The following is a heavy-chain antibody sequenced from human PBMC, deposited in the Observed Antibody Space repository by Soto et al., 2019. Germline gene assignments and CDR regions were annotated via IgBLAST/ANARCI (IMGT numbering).Heavy chain of an antibody. CDR3: ATDPYCGSAPGCSALDA. V-gene: IGHV1-18*04. D-gene: IGHD2-21*01. Sequence: QVHLVQSGGEVKKPGASVKVSCKASGYPFTSSGFSWVRQAPGQGLEWMGWISAYNGNTLYAQKFKGRVTTTTDTSTSTAYMELVSLRSDDTAVYYCATDPYCGSAPGCSALDAWGQETTVTVSS. J-gene: IGHJ6*02. CDR2: ISAYNGNT. CDR1: GYPFTSSG.